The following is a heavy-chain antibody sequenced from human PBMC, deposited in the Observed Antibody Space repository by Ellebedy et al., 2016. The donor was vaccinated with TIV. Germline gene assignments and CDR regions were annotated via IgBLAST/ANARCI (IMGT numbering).Heavy chain of an antibody. J-gene: IGHJ4*02. CDR1: GGSFSNYL. CDR2: INHSGST. Sequence: SETLSLTXTIYGGSFSNYLWSWIRQSPGKGLEWIGYINHSGSTNYSPSLRSRVTISVDTSKNQFSLKLTSVTAADTAVYYCAGGRADVWELLAYWGQGTLATVSS. D-gene: IGHD1-26*01. V-gene: IGHV4-34*01. CDR3: AGGRADVWELLAY.